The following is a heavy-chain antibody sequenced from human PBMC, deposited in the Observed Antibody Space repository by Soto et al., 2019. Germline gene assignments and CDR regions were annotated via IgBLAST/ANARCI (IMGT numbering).Heavy chain of an antibody. D-gene: IGHD3-16*02. J-gene: IGHJ4*02. CDR2: IYYSGST. Sequence: SETLSLTCTVSGGSISSYYWSWIRQPPGKGLEWIGYIYYSGSTNYNPSLKSRVTISVDTSKNQFSLKLSSVTAADTAVYYCARGGYDYIWGSYPPNGAKHYIDYWGQGTLVTVSS. V-gene: IGHV4-59*01. CDR1: GGSISSYY. CDR3: ARGGYDYIWGSYPPNGAKHYIDY.